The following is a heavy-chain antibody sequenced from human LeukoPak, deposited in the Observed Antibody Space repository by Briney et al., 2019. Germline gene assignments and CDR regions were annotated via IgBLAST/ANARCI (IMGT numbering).Heavy chain of an antibody. CDR1: GGSIGSSNW. D-gene: IGHD3-10*01. CDR2: IKSKTDGGTT. J-gene: IGHJ4*02. Sequence: GTLSLTCAVSGGSIGSSNWWSWVRQPPGKGLEWVGRIKSKTDGGTTDYAAPVKGRHTISRDDSKNTLYLQMNSLKTEDTAVYYCTTWFGELNFDYWGQGTLVTVSS. CDR3: TTWFGELNFDY. V-gene: IGHV3-15*01.